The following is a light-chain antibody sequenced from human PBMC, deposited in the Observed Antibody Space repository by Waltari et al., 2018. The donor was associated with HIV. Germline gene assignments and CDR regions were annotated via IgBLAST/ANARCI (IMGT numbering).Light chain of an antibody. CDR3: CAYAGSTTYVI. CDR1: SSDVGGYNL. J-gene: IGLJ2*01. CDR2: EVS. V-gene: IGLV2-23*02. Sequence: QSALTQPASVSGSPGQSITISCTGTSSDVGGYNLVSWYQQPPGKAPKLMFYEVSKRPSGVSNRCSGSKSGNTTSLTISGLQAEDEADYYCCAYAGSTTYVIFGGGTKLTVL.